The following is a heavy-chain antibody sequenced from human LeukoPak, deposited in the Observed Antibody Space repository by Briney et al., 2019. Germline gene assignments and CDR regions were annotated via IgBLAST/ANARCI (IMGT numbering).Heavy chain of an antibody. J-gene: IGHJ3*02. V-gene: IGHV4-34*01. CDR3: AGSGYYDSSGYLTNDAFDI. CDR1: GGSFSGHY. Sequence: PSETLSLTCAVYGGSFSGHYWSWIRQPPGKGLEWIGEINHSGSTTYNPSLKGRVTISVDTSKNQFSLKLSSVTAADTAVYYCAGSGYYDSSGYLTNDAFDIWGQGTMVTVSS. D-gene: IGHD3-22*01. CDR2: INHSGST.